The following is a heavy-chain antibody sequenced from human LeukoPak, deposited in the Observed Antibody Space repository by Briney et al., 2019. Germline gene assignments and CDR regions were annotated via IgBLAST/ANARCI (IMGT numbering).Heavy chain of an antibody. CDR2: IYYSGST. CDR1: GGSISSYY. J-gene: IGHJ4*02. CDR3: ARSPYGSGSYNY. V-gene: IGHV4-59*01. Sequence: SETLSLTCTVSGGSISSYYWSWTRQPPGKGLEWIGYIYYSGSTNYNPSLKSRVTISVDTSKNQFSLKLSSVTAADTAVYYCARSPYGSGSYNYWGQGTLVTVSS. D-gene: IGHD3-10*01.